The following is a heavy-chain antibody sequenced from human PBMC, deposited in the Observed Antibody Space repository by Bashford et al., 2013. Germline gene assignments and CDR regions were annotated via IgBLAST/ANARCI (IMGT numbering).Heavy chain of an antibody. J-gene: IGHJ4*02. CDR2: IYYSGST. CDR1: GGSISSYY. D-gene: IGHD2-2*01. CDR3: ASHILDCDHTTCAWRQFDY. Sequence: SETLSLTCTVSGGSISSYYWSWIRQPPGKGLEWIGYIYYSGSTYYNPSLKSRVTISVDTSKNQFSLKLSSVTAADTAVYYCASHILDCDHTTCAWRQFDYWGQGTLVTVSS. V-gene: IGHV4-59*12.